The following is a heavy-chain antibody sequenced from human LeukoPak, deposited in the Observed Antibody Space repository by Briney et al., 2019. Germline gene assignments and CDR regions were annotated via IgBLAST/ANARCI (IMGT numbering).Heavy chain of an antibody. Sequence: SETLSLTCTVSGGSISSYYWSWVRQPPGKGLEWIGEIYHSGITNYNPSLKSRVTILMDTSKNQLSLKLNSVTAADTAVYYCAREGTDGYNFDYWGQGTLVTVSS. D-gene: IGHD5-24*01. CDR3: AREGTDGYNFDY. CDR2: IYHSGIT. CDR1: GGSISSYY. J-gene: IGHJ4*02. V-gene: IGHV4-59*12.